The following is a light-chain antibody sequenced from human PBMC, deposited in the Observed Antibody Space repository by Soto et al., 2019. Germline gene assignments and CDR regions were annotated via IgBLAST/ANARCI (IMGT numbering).Light chain of an antibody. V-gene: IGLV2-23*02. CDR2: DVT. CDR3: CSYAGSTTWV. Sequence: QSALTQPASVSGSPGQSITISCTGTSSDIGTYNLVSWYQQHPGKAPKLMIYDVTKRPSGVSNRFSASKSDNTASLTLSGLQAEDEAEYYCCSYAGSTTWVFGGGTKVTVL. J-gene: IGLJ3*02. CDR1: SSDIGTYNL.